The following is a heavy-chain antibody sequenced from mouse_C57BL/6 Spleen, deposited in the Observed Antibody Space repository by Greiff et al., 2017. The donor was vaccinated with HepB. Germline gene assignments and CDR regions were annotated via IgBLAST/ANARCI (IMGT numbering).Heavy chain of an antibody. D-gene: IGHD1-1*01. Sequence: QVQLQQPGAELVMPGASVKLSCKASGYTFTSYWMHWVKHRPGQGLEWIGEIDPSDSYTNYNQKFKGKSTLTVDKSSSTAYMQLSSLTSEDSAVYYCARYYGSSYPYFDYWGQGTTLTVSS. J-gene: IGHJ2*01. CDR3: ARYYGSSYPYFDY. CDR2: IDPSDSYT. CDR1: GYTFTSYW. V-gene: IGHV1-69*01.